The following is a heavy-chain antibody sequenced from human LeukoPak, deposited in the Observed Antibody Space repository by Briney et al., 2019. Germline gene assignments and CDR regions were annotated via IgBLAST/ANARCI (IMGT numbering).Heavy chain of an antibody. Sequence: PSETLSLTCTVSGGSINSGDYYWSWIRQPAGKPLEWIGRIYTSGITIYKSSLESRVTISIDTSKNRFSLKLNSVTASDTAVYYCARDPRAYCGGDCHRGAFDIWGQGTMVTVSS. J-gene: IGHJ3*02. D-gene: IGHD2-21*02. CDR1: GGSINSGDYY. V-gene: IGHV4-61*02. CDR2: IYTSGIT. CDR3: ARDPRAYCGGDCHRGAFDI.